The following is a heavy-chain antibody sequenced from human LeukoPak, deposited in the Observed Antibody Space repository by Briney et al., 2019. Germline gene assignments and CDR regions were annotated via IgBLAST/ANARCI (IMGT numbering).Heavy chain of an antibody. V-gene: IGHV3-11*05. CDR1: GFTVSDYY. Sequence: GGSLRLSCAASGFTVSDYYMNWIRQAPGKGLEWVSYISSTSSYTNYAESVKVRFTISRDNAKNSLYLQMNSLRAEDTAVYYCARDKEGGHISFDYWGQGTLVTVSS. J-gene: IGHJ4*02. D-gene: IGHD2-15*01. CDR3: ARDKEGGHISFDY. CDR2: ISSTSSYT.